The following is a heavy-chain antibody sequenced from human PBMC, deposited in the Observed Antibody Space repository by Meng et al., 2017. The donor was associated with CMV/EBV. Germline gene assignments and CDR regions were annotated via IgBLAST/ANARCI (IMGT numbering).Heavy chain of an antibody. CDR1: GFTFSSYG. V-gene: IGHV3-30*02. CDR3: AKDTGFGGYFDY. CDR2: IRYDGSNK. J-gene: IGHJ4*02. Sequence: QVALVGAGGGVVQPGGSLTLACAASGFTFSSYGMHWVRQAPGKGLEWVAFIRYDGSNKYYADSVKGRFTISRDNSKNTLYLQMNSLRAEDTAVYYCAKDTGFGGYFDYWGQGTLVTVSS. D-gene: IGHD3-16*01.